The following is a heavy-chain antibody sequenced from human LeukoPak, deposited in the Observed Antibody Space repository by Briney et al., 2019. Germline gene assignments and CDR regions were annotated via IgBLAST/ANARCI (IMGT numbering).Heavy chain of an antibody. D-gene: IGHD4-23*01. Sequence: SETLSLTCTVSGGSISSTIYYWGWIRQPPGKGLEWIGSIYYSGSTYYNPSHKSPVTMSVDTSQNQLSLKLSSVTAADTAVYFCAREGYGGNYGFDYWGQGILVTVSS. CDR3: AREGYGGNYGFDY. CDR2: IYYSGST. V-gene: IGHV4-39*02. J-gene: IGHJ4*02. CDR1: GGSISSTIYY.